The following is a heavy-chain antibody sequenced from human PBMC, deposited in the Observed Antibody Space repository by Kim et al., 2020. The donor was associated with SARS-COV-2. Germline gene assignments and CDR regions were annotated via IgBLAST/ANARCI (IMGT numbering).Heavy chain of an antibody. V-gene: IGHV3-15*01. CDR1: GFTFSNAW. Sequence: GGSLRLSCAASGFTFSNAWMSWVRQAPGKGLEWVGRIKSKTDGGTTDYAAPVKGRFTISRDDSKNTLYLQMNSLKTEDTAVYYCTTDHYILPAAMKSYFDYWGQGTLVTVSS. CDR3: TTDHYILPAAMKSYFDY. D-gene: IGHD2-2*01. CDR2: IKSKTDGGTT. J-gene: IGHJ4*02.